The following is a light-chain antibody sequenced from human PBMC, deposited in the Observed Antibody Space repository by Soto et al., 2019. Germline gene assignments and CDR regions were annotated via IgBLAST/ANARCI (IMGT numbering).Light chain of an antibody. Sequence: QSALTQPASVSGSPGQSIIISCTGTSSDVGGYNYVSWYQQHPGKAPKLMIYDVSNRPSEVSSRFSGSKSGNPASLTISGLQAEDEADYYCSSYRRSNTLVFGGGTKLTV. CDR3: SSYRRSNTLV. J-gene: IGLJ2*01. V-gene: IGLV2-14*03. CDR2: DVS. CDR1: SSDVGGYNY.